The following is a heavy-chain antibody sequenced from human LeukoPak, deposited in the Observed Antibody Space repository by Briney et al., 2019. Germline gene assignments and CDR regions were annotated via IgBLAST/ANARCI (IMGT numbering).Heavy chain of an antibody. CDR3: AKGGSSWARFDD. V-gene: IGHV3-23*01. CDR1: GFTFSSYS. D-gene: IGHD6-13*01. CDR2: ISDNGGTT. Sequence: GGSLRLSCAASGFTFSSYSMSWVRQAPGKGLEWVSTISDNGGTTYYADSVKGRFTISRDNSRNTLYLQMNSLRAEDTAIYYCAKGGSSWARFDDWGQGTLVTVSS. J-gene: IGHJ4*02.